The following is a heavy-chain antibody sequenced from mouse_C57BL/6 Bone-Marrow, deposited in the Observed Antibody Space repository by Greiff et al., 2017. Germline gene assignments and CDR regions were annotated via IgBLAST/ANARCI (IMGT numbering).Heavy chain of an antibody. V-gene: IGHV1-82*01. CDR1: GYAFSSSW. CDR2: ISPGDGDT. Sequence: VKLMESGPELVKPGASVKISCKASGYAFSSSWMNWVKQRPGKGLEWIGRISPGDGDTNYNGKFKGKATLTADKSASTAYMQLSSLTSEDSAVYFCARHSYYYAMDYWGQGTSVTVSS. J-gene: IGHJ4*01. CDR3: ARHSYYYAMDY.